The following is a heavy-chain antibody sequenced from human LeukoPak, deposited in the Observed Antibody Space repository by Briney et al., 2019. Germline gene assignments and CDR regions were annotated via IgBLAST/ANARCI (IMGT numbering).Heavy chain of an antibody. CDR3: TTDYYGSGSYYKGPGYFDY. CDR1: GFTFSNAW. CDR2: IKGKTEGGTT. J-gene: IGHJ4*02. Sequence: GGSLRLSCAASGFTFSNAWMSWVRQAPGKGLEWVGRIKGKTEGGTTDYAAPVKCRFTTSRDDSKNTLYLQMNSLKTEDTAVYYCTTDYYGSGSYYKGPGYFDYWGQGTLVTVSS. V-gene: IGHV3-15*01. D-gene: IGHD3-10*01.